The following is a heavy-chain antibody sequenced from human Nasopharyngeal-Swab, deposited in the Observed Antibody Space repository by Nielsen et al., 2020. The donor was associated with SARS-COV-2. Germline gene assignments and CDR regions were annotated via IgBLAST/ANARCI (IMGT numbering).Heavy chain of an antibody. CDR3: ASFEDY. CDR1: GFTFSDYY. D-gene: IGHD3-9*01. V-gene: IGHV3-11*01. J-gene: IGHJ4*02. CDR2: ISSSGSTL. Sequence: GESLKISCAASGFTFSDYYMSWIRQAPGKGLEWVSYISSSGSTLNNVDSVKGRFTISRDNAKKALYLQMNSLGAEDTAVYYCASFEDYWGQGTLVTVSS.